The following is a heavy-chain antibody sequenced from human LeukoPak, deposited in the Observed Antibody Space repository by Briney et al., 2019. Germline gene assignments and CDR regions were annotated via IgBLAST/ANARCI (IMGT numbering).Heavy chain of an antibody. CDR3: ARHYYDSSGYYD. V-gene: IGHV4-4*07. CDR1: GGSISSYC. Sequence: NPSETLSLTCTVSGGSISSYCWSWIRQPPGKGLEWIGRIYTSGSTNYNPSLKSRVTMSVDTSKTQFSLKLSSVPAADTAVYYCARHYYDSSGYYDWGQGTLVTVSS. J-gene: IGHJ4*02. CDR2: IYTSGST. D-gene: IGHD3-22*01.